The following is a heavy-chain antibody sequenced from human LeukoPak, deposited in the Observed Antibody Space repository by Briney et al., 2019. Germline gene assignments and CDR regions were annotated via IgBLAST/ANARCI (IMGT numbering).Heavy chain of an antibody. D-gene: IGHD2-2*01. CDR2: ISGSGGST. CDR1: GFTFSSYA. Sequence: GGSLRLSCAASGFTFSSYAMSWVRQAPGKGLEWVSAISGSGGSTYYADSVKGRFTISRDNSKNTLYLQMNSLRAEDTAVYYCAKVPWPKVYCSSTGCSCYYMDVWGKGTTVTVSS. J-gene: IGHJ6*03. V-gene: IGHV3-23*01. CDR3: AKVPWPKVYCSSTGCSCYYMDV.